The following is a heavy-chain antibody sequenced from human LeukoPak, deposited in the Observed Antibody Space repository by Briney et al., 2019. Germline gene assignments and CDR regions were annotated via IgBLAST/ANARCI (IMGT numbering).Heavy chain of an antibody. CDR1: GGSFSGYY. CDR3: ARSMVRGVIILQGVSDY. CDR2: INHSGST. V-gene: IGHV4-34*01. J-gene: IGHJ4*02. D-gene: IGHD3-10*01. Sequence: SETLSLTCAVYGGSFSGYYWSWIRQPPGKGLEWIGEINHSGSTNYNPSLKSRVTISVDTSKNQFSLKLSSVTAADTAVYYCARSMVRGVIILQGVSDYWGQGTLVTVSS.